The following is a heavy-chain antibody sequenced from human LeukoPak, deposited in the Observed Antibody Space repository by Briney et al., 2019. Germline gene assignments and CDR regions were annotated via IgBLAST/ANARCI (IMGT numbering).Heavy chain of an antibody. J-gene: IGHJ4*02. CDR1: GFTFSSYA. CDR3: AKDGGGYDDSSGYHDY. V-gene: IGHV3-23*01. Sequence: PGGSLRLSCAASGFTFSSYAMSWVRQAPGKGLEWVSAISGSGGSTYYADSVKGRFTISRDNSKNTLYLQMNSLRAEDTAVYYCAKDGGGYDDSSGYHDYWGQGTLVTVSS. CDR2: ISGSGGST. D-gene: IGHD3-22*01.